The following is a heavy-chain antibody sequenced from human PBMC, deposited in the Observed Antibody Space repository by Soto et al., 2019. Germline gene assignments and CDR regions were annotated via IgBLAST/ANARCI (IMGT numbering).Heavy chain of an antibody. Sequence: SETLSLTCTVSGGSISSYYWSWIRQPPGKGLEWIGYIYYSGSTNYNPSLKSRVTISVDTSKNQFSLKLSSVTAADTAVYYCARGRRGYGGYIGVDYWGPGTLVTVSS. V-gene: IGHV4-59*12. J-gene: IGHJ4*02. CDR1: GGSISSYY. D-gene: IGHD5-12*01. CDR2: IYYSGST. CDR3: ARGRRGYGGYIGVDY.